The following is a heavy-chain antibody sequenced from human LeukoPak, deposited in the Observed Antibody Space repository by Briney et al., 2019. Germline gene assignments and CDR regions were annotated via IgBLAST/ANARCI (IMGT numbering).Heavy chain of an antibody. CDR3: AGSFSGSYHSAFDI. CDR2: IYYSGST. J-gene: IGHJ3*02. D-gene: IGHD1-26*01. Sequence: SETLSLTCTVSGGSLSSYYWSWIRQPPGKGLEWIGYIYYSGSTNYNPSLKSRVTISVDTSKNQFSLKLSSGTAADTAVYYCAGSFSGSYHSAFDIWGQGAMVTVSS. CDR1: GGSLSSYY. V-gene: IGHV4-59*08.